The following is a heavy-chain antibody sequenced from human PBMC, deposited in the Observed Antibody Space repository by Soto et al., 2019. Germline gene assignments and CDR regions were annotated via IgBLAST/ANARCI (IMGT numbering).Heavy chain of an antibody. CDR3: AKAIYTSPIYYFDS. CDR2: ISGSGGTT. CDR1: GFTFSNFG. V-gene: IGHV3-23*01. J-gene: IGHJ4*02. D-gene: IGHD2-2*01. Sequence: GGSLRLSCAASGFTFSNFGMSWVRQAPGKGLEWVSAISGSGGTTYYAESVKGRFIISRDNSKNTLYVQMNSPRAEDTAIYYCAKAIYTSPIYYFDSWGQGTLVTVSS.